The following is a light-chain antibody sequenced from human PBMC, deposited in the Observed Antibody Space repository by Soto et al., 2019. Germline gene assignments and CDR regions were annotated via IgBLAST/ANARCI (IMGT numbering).Light chain of an antibody. CDR2: GAS. CDR3: QQYGSSRRT. V-gene: IGKV3-20*01. CDR1: QSVSSSY. Sequence: EIVLTQSPCTLSLSPGERATLSCRASQSVSSSYLACYQQKPGQAPRLLIYGASSRATGIPDRFSGSGSGTDFTLTISRLEPEDFAVYYCQQYGSSRRTFGQGTKVDI. J-gene: IGKJ1*01.